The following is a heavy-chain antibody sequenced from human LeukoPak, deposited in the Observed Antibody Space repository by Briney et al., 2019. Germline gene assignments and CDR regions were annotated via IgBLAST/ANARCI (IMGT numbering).Heavy chain of an antibody. D-gene: IGHD6-19*01. V-gene: IGHV2-70*17. J-gene: IGHJ4*02. Sequence: SGPALVKPTQTLTLTCTFSGFSLSTNGICVSWIRQPPGKALEWLARIDWDDDKFYSTPLKTRLTISKDTSKNQVVLIMTNMDPVDTATYYCARQLAVAGSYYFDYWGQGTLVTVSS. CDR1: GFSLSTNGIC. CDR3: ARQLAVAGSYYFDY. CDR2: IDWDDDK.